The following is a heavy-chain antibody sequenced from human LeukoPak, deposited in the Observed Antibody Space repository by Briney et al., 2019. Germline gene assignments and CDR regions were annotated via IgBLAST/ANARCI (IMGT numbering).Heavy chain of an antibody. CDR2: INPNSGGT. Sequence: GASVKVSCQASGYTFTCYYMHWVRQAPGQGLEWMGWINPNSGGTNYAQKFQGRVTMTRDTSISTAYMELSRLRSDDTTVYYSARRSGSGLIDYWRQPTLVTVSS. V-gene: IGHV1-2*02. CDR3: ARRSGSGLIDY. D-gene: IGHD3-3*01. J-gene: IGHJ4*02. CDR1: GYTFTCYY.